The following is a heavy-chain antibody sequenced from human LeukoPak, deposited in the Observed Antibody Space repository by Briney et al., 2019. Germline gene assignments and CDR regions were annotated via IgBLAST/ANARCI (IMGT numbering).Heavy chain of an antibody. J-gene: IGHJ4*02. V-gene: IGHV3-23*01. CDR2: ISGSGGST. D-gene: IGHD3-22*01. CDR1: GFTFSSYA. Sequence: PGGSLRLSCAASGFTFSSYAMSWVRQAPGKGLEWVSAISGSGGSTYYADSVKGRFTISRDNSKNTLYLQMNSLRAEDTAVYYCAKIGYYYDSSGLIFDYWGQRTLVTVSS. CDR3: AKIGYYYDSSGLIFDY.